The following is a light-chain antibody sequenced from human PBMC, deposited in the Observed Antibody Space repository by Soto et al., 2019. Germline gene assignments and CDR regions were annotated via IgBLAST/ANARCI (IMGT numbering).Light chain of an antibody. CDR2: EVV. CDR3: KSYAGSNTYV. Sequence: QSALTQRPSASGSPGQSVTISCTGTKSDIGVYDFVSWYQHHPGKAPRLIIYEVVQRPSGVPDRFSGSKSGNTASLTVSGLQAADEADYFCKSYAGSNTYVFGSGTKVTVL. V-gene: IGLV2-8*01. J-gene: IGLJ1*01. CDR1: KSDIGVYDF.